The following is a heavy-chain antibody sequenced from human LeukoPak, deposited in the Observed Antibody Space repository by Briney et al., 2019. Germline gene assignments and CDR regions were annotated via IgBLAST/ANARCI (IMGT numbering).Heavy chain of an antibody. V-gene: IGHV3-66*01. CDR3: ARDLILRDYYYGMDV. J-gene: IGHJ6*02. Sequence: GGSLRLSCAASGLTVSSNYMSWVRQAPGKGLEWVSVIYSGGSTYYADSVKGRFTISRDNSKNTLYLQMNSLRAEDTAVYYCARDLILRDYYYGMDVWGQGTTVTVSS. CDR2: IYSGGST. D-gene: IGHD2-8*01. CDR1: GLTVSSNY.